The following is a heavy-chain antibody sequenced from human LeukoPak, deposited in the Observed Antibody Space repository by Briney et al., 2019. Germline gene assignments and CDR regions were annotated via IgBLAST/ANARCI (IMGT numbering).Heavy chain of an antibody. CDR2: IYSGGST. CDR1: GFKFSSYG. J-gene: IGHJ3*02. D-gene: IGHD3-10*01. Sequence: PGGSLRLSCAASGFKFSSYGMHWVRQAPGKGLEWVSVIYSGGSTYYADSVKGRFTISRDNSKDTLYLQMNSLRAEDTAVYYCAQDTYGSGSYLAFDIWGQGTMVTVSS. V-gene: IGHV3-NL1*01. CDR3: AQDTYGSGSYLAFDI.